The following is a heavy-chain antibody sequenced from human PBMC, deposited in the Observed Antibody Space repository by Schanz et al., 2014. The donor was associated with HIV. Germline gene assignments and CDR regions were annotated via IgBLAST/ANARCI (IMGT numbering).Heavy chain of an antibody. CDR3: ASDPSYYDYWSGYPRGYYYYGLDV. Sequence: QVPLVQSGAEVKKPGSSVKVSCKASGGTFSSYAISWVRQAPGQGLEWMGGIIPIFGTTNYAQKFQGRVTITADESTSTAYMELSSLRSEDTAVYYCASDPSYYDYWSGYPRGYYYYGLDVWGQGTTVTVSS. CDR1: GGTFSSYA. CDR2: IIPIFGTT. D-gene: IGHD3-3*01. V-gene: IGHV1-69*01. J-gene: IGHJ6*02.